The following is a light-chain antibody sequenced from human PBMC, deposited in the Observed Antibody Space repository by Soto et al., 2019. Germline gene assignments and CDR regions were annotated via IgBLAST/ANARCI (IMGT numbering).Light chain of an antibody. Sequence: EIVMTQSPVTLSVSPGERATLSCRASQRVSSNVAWYQQKPGHAPTLLIYGASTRATGIPARFSGSGSETEFTLTISSLQSEDFAVYYCQQYNNWPPCTFGQGTKVDIK. CDR3: QQYNNWPPCT. J-gene: IGKJ2*02. CDR1: QRVSSN. V-gene: IGKV3-15*01. CDR2: GAS.